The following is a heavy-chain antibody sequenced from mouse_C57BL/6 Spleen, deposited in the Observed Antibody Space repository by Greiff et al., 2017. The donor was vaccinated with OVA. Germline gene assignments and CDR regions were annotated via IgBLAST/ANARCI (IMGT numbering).Heavy chain of an antibody. D-gene: IGHD2-3*01. Sequence: QVHVKQSGAELVKPGASVKISCKASGYAFSSYWMNWVKQRPGKGLEWIGQIYPGDGDTNYNGKFKGKATLTADKSSSTAYMQLSSLTSEDSAVYFCARNPDGYSDYWGQGTTLTVSS. CDR3: ARNPDGYSDY. J-gene: IGHJ2*01. CDR2: IYPGDGDT. CDR1: GYAFSSYW. V-gene: IGHV1-80*01.